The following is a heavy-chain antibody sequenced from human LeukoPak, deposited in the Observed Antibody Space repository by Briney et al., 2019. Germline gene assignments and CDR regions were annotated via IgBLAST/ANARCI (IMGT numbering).Heavy chain of an antibody. CDR2: ISGSGGST. J-gene: IGHJ6*02. CDR3: AKRRVAATHGYYYGMDV. D-gene: IGHD2-15*01. CDR1: GFTFSSYS. V-gene: IGHV3-23*01. Sequence: GGSLRLSCAASGFTFSSYSMNWVRQAPGKGLEWVSAISGSGGSTYYADPVKGRFTISRDNSKNTLYLQMNSLRAEDTAVYYCAKRRVAATHGYYYGMDVWGQGTTVTVSS.